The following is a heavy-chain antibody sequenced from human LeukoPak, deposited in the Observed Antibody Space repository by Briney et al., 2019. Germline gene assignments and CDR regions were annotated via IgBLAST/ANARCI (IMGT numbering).Heavy chain of an antibody. J-gene: IGHJ6*03. Sequence: PSETLSLTCTVSGGSISSSSYYWGWIRQPPGKGLEWIGSIYYSGSTNYNPSLKSRVTISVDTSKNQFSLKLSSVTAADTAVYYCTRGSIAYYYMDVWGKGTTVTISS. CDR2: IYYSGST. CDR3: TRGSIAYYYMDV. D-gene: IGHD3-22*01. V-gene: IGHV4-39*07. CDR1: GGSISSSSYY.